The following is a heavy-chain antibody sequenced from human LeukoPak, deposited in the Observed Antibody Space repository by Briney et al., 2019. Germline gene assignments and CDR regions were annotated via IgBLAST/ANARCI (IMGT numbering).Heavy chain of an antibody. CDR2: INPNSGGT. V-gene: IGHV1-2*02. J-gene: IGHJ4*02. Sequence: ASVKVSCKASGYTFTSYGISWVRQAPGQGLERMGWINPNSGGTNYAQKFQGRVTMTRDTSISTAYMELSRLRSDDTAVYYCARDERYDSSGYPFDYWGQGTLVTVSS. CDR1: GYTFTSYG. D-gene: IGHD3-22*01. CDR3: ARDERYDSSGYPFDY.